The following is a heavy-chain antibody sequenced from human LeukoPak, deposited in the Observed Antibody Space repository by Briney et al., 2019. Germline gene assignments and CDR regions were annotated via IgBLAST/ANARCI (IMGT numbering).Heavy chain of an antibody. Sequence: PGGSLRLSCGASGLTSSTYSMNWVRQAPGKGLEWVSYISSDSGTRYYADSVKGRFTISRDNAKNSLYLQMNSLRAEDTAVYYCARAAQPGFDPWGQGTLVTVSS. V-gene: IGHV3-48*01. CDR1: GLTSSTYS. J-gene: IGHJ5*02. CDR2: ISSDSGTR. D-gene: IGHD1-14*01. CDR3: ARAAQPGFDP.